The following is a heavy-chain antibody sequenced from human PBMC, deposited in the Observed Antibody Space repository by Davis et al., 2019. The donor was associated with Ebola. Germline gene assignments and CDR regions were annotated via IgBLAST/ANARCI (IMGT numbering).Heavy chain of an antibody. CDR1: GFTFSSYA. J-gene: IGHJ5*01. CDR2: ITSSGGST. Sequence: GGSLRLSCAASGFTFSSYAMTWARQVPGKGLEWVSAITSSGGSTYYGDSVKGRFTISRDNSKNTLYLQMNSLRVDDTAVYYCAKGGSGWPSDYSYGLGSWAKGT. CDR3: AKGGSGWPSDYSYGLGS. V-gene: IGHV3-23*01. D-gene: IGHD6-19*01.